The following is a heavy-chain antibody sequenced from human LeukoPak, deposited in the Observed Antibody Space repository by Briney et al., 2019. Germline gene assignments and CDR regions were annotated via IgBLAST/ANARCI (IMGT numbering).Heavy chain of an antibody. CDR1: GHSISSGYY. V-gene: IGHV4-38-2*02. J-gene: IGHJ5*02. CDR2: MYHRGST. CDR3: ARGYVDRLARRYNWFDP. D-gene: IGHD3-10*02. Sequence: PSETLSLTCSVSGHSISSGYYWGWIRQPPGKGLEWIGTMYHRGSTYYNPSLKSRVTMSGDTSKNHFSLKLSSVIAADAAVYYCARGYVDRLARRYNWFDPWGQGTLVTVSS.